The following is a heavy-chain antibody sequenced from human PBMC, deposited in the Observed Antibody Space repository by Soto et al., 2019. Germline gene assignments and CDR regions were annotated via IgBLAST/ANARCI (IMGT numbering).Heavy chain of an antibody. J-gene: IGHJ6*03. V-gene: IGHV5-51*01. Sequence: PGESLKISCKGSGYSFTSYWIGWVRQMPGKGLEWMGIIYPGDSDTRYSPSFQGQVTISADKSIITAYLQWSSLKASDTAMYYCARAHYDYFWGSYRHYSYYYMDAGGKGPRSPSP. CDR2: IYPGDSDT. D-gene: IGHD3-16*02. CDR1: GYSFTSYW. CDR3: ARAHYDYFWGSYRHYSYYYMDA.